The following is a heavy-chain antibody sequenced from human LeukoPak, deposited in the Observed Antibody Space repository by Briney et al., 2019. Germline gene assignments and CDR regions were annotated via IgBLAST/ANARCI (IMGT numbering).Heavy chain of an antibody. CDR3: VRGSEYSYGYDSGMDV. D-gene: IGHD5-18*01. CDR2: VSSSGSTI. CDR1: GFTFSDYY. V-gene: IGHV3-11*04. Sequence: GGSLRLSCAASGFTFSDYYMSWIRQAPGKGLEWVSYVSSSGSTIYYADSVKGRFTISRDNAKNSLYLQMNSLRAEDTAVYYCVRGSEYSYGYDSGMDVWGQGTTVTVSS. J-gene: IGHJ6*02.